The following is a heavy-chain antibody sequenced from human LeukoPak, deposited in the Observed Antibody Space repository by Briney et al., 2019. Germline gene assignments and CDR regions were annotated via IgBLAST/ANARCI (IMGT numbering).Heavy chain of an antibody. CDR1: GFTFSSYA. Sequence: RGSLRLSCSASGFTFSSYAMHWVRQAPGKGLEYVSAISSNGGSTYYADSVKGRFTISRDNSKNTLYLQMSSLRAEDTAVYYCVKGGVAVAAVFDYWGQGTLVTVSS. CDR2: ISSNGGST. J-gene: IGHJ4*02. D-gene: IGHD6-19*01. CDR3: VKGGVAVAAVFDY. V-gene: IGHV3-64D*06.